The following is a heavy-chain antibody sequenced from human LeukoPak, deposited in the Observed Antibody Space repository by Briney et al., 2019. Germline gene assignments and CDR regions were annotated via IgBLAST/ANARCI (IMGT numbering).Heavy chain of an antibody. CDR2: INPNSGDT. CDR3: ARIAAAGFGYFDY. V-gene: IGHV1-2*02. J-gene: IGHJ4*02. CDR1: GYTFTDYQ. Sequence: GASVKVSCTASGYTFTDYQIHWVRQAPGQGLEWMGWINPNSGDTNFAQKFQGRVTMTRDTSISTAYMELSRLRSDDAAMYYCARIAAAGFGYFDYWGQGTLVTVSS. D-gene: IGHD6-13*01.